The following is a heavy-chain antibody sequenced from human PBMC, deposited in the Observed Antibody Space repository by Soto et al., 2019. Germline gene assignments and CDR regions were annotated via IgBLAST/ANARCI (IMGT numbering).Heavy chain of an antibody. J-gene: IGHJ4*02. D-gene: IGHD6-25*01. CDR3: ARAPKVSGSAQTRPDF. Sequence: EKLSLTCSLYSGSLSGYYWSWIRQPPGKGLEWIGEISPSGTTTYSPSLKRRVSISVDTSKNQFSLNLTSLTAADTAVYYCARAPKVSGSAQTRPDFWGQGSLVT. V-gene: IGHV4-34*01. CDR1: SGSLSGYY. CDR2: ISPSGTT.